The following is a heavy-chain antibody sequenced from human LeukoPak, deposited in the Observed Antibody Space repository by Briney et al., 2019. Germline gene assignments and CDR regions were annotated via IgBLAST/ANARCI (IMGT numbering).Heavy chain of an antibody. J-gene: IGHJ5*02. CDR3: ARDSGTTGEVKFDP. CDR1: GGSINSY. V-gene: IGHV4-4*07. CDR2: ISGSGTI. Sequence: SETLSLTCTVSGGSINSYWSWIRQTAGKVLEWIGRISGSGTITYNPALQSRLSISIDKSKNQFSLKLMSVTAADTAVYYCARDSGTTGEVKFDPWGQGALVTVSS. D-gene: IGHD3-10*01.